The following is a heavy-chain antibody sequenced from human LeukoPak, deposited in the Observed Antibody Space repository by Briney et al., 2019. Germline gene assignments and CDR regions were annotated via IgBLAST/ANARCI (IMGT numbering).Heavy chain of an antibody. CDR1: GYTFTGYY. J-gene: IGHJ4*02. Sequence: GASVKVSCKASGYTFTGYYMHWVRQAPGQGLEWMGWISPNSGGTNYAQKFQGRVTMTRDTSISTAYMELSRLRSDDTAVYYCARDRRAYCGGDCYPGDYWGQGTLVTVSS. V-gene: IGHV1-2*02. CDR2: ISPNSGGT. CDR3: ARDRRAYCGGDCYPGDY. D-gene: IGHD2-21*02.